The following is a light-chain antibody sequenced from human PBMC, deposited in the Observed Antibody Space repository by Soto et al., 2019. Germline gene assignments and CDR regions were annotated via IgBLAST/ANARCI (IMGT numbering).Light chain of an antibody. V-gene: IGLV1-44*01. CDR3: AAWDESLNGFYV. CDR2: INN. CDR1: SSNIGSNA. J-gene: IGLJ1*01. Sequence: QAVLAQPPSASGTPGQRVTISCSGSSSNIGSNAVNWYQQLPGTAPKLLIYINNQRPAGGPARFSGCKSGTSASPAISGLHSEDEADYYCAAWDESLNGFYVFGTGTKLTVL.